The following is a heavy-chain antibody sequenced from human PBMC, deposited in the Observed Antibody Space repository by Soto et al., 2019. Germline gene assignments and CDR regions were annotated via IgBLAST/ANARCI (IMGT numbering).Heavy chain of an antibody. CDR1: GFTFNAHA. Sequence: EVQVLESGEGLLQPGGSLRLSCVASGFTFNAHAMTWVRQGPGMGLEWTSTISGDGKTTHYADSVKGRFTVSRDNSKNTLSLQMNSLRAEDTATYYCVKDWTGNKCPCLDVWGQGTTVTVSS. D-gene: IGHD2-8*02. J-gene: IGHJ6*02. CDR3: VKDWTGNKCPCLDV. CDR2: ISGDGKTT. V-gene: IGHV3-23*01.